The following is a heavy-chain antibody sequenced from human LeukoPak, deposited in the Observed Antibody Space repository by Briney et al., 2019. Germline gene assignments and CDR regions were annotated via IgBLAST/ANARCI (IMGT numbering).Heavy chain of an antibody. Sequence: GGSLRLSCAASGFTFSGYAMSWVRQTPGKGLEWVSTISGSGGSTYYADSVKGRFTSSRDNSKNTLYLQMSSLRPEDTAVYYCATPHPATYGDYRTLYYWGQGTLVTVSS. CDR2: ISGSGGST. CDR1: GFTFSGYA. D-gene: IGHD4-17*01. V-gene: IGHV3-23*01. CDR3: ATPHPATYGDYRTLYY. J-gene: IGHJ4*02.